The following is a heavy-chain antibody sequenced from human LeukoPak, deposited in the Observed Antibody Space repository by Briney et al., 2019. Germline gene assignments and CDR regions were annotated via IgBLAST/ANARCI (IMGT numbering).Heavy chain of an antibody. CDR3: ARSGGYCVGTTCYSLFNWFDP. CDR1: GYTFTGYY. CDR2: INPDSAGT. D-gene: IGHD2-15*01. Sequence: GASVKVSCKASGYTFTGYYIHWVRQAPGQGLEWLGWINPDSAGTDYAQKFRGRVTMTRDTSSSTAYMELSRLTSDDTAVYYCARSGGYCVGTTCYSLFNWFDPWGQGALVTVSS. J-gene: IGHJ5*02. V-gene: IGHV1-2*02.